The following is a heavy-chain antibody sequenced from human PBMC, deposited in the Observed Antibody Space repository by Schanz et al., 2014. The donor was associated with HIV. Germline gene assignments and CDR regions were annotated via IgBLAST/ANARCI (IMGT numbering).Heavy chain of an antibody. D-gene: IGHD3-22*01. CDR2: MSYDGVRK. V-gene: IGHV3-30*18. CDR3: AKDRNWYDSKYRGKGNYYYFYGMDF. J-gene: IGHJ6*02. Sequence: VQLVESGGGLVEPGGSLRLSCEASGFSFSSYGMHWVRQAPGKGLEWVAVMSYDGVRKYLGDSVKGRFTISRDNSKNTVYLQLKSLRVEDTAVYYCAKDRNWYDSKYRGKGNYYYFYGMDFWGQGTTVTVSS. CDR1: GFSFSSYG.